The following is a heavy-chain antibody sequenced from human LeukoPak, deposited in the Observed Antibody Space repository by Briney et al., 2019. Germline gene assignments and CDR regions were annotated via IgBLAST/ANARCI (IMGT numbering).Heavy chain of an antibody. D-gene: IGHD2-15*01. CDR3: ARGTYWFDY. CDR2: INPHSGGT. V-gene: IGHV1-2*02. CDR1: GYIFTASY. J-gene: IGHJ4*02. Sequence: ASVKVSCKASGYIFTASYIHWVRQAPGQGLECMGWINPHSGGTNYAQKFQGRVTMTRDTSISTAYMELSRLRSDDTAVYYCARGTYWFDYWGQGTLVTVSS.